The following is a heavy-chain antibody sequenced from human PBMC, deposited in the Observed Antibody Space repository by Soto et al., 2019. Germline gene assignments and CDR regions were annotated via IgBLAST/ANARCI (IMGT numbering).Heavy chain of an antibody. D-gene: IGHD2-21*02. CDR1: GFTFSSYA. V-gene: IGHV3-23*01. CDR2: ISGSGVST. Sequence: EVQLLESGGGLVQPGGSLRLSCAASGFTFSSYAMSWVRQAPGKGLEWVSAISGSGVSTYYADSVKGRFTISRDNSQNTLYLQMNSLRAEDTAIYYWAKLNRGDGYSECSVWGQGTTVTVSS. J-gene: IGHJ6*02. CDR3: AKLNRGDGYSECSV.